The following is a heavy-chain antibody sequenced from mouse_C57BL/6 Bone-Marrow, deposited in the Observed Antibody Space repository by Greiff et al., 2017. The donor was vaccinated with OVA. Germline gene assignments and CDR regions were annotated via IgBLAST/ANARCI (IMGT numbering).Heavy chain of an antibody. CDR2: IDPNSGGT. CDR3: ASSAPDYYGSSYWYFDV. V-gene: IGHV1-72*01. Sequence: QVQLQQPGAELVKPGASVKLSCKASGYTFTSYWMHWVKQRPGRGLEWIGRIDPNSGGTKYNEKFKSKATLTVDKPSSTAYMQLSSLTSEDSAVYYCASSAPDYYGSSYWYFDVWGTGTTVTVSS. CDR1: GYTFTSYW. J-gene: IGHJ1*03. D-gene: IGHD1-1*01.